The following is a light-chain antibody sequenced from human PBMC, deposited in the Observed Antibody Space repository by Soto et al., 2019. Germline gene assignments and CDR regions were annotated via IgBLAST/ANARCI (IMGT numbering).Light chain of an antibody. V-gene: IGKV3-20*01. Sequence: EIVLTQSPGTLSLSPGERATLSCRASQSVSSSYLAWYQQKPGQAPRLLIYGTSSRATAIPDRFSGSGSGTDLTLTISRLEPEDFAVYYCQQYGSSSWTVGQGTKVEI. CDR3: QQYGSSSWT. CDR1: QSVSSSY. J-gene: IGKJ1*01. CDR2: GTS.